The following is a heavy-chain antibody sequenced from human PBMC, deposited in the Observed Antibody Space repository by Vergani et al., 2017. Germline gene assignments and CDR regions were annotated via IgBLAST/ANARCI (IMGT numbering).Heavy chain of an antibody. J-gene: IGHJ6*03. CDR1: GFTFSSYG. Sequence: VQLLESGGGLVQPGGSLRLSCAASGFTFSSYGMHWVRQAPGKGLEWVAVISYDGSNKYYADSVKGRFTISRDNSKNTLYLQMNSLRAEDTAVYYCAKDQDGIVATIYYYYMDVWGKGTTVTVSS. CDR2: ISYDGSNK. CDR3: AKDQDGIVATIYYYYMDV. V-gene: IGHV3-30*18. D-gene: IGHD5-12*01.